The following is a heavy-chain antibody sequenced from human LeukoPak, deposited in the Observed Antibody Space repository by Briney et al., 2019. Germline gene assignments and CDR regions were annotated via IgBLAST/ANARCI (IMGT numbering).Heavy chain of an antibody. J-gene: IGHJ4*02. Sequence: GGSLRLSCAVSGFTFSSYTMHWVRQAPGKGLEWVSSISSTKTYIYYADSVKGRFTISRDNAKNSLYLQMNSLRAEDTAVYYCAKDGSPDFDWLLSEKYFDYWGQGTLVTVSS. CDR1: GFTFSSYT. V-gene: IGHV3-21*04. CDR2: ISSTKTYI. CDR3: AKDGSPDFDWLLSEKYFDY. D-gene: IGHD3-9*01.